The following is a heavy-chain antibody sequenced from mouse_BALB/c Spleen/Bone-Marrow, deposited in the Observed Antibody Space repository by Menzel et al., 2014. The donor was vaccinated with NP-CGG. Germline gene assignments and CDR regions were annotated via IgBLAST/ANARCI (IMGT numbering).Heavy chain of an antibody. D-gene: IGHD2-1*01. J-gene: IGHJ4*01. Sequence: VHLVESGPGLVAPSQSLSITCTISGFSLTRYGVHWVRQPPGKGLEWLVVIWSDGSTTYNSALKSRLSITKDNSKSQVFLKMNSLQTDDTAMYYCARNGNFFAMDSWGQGTLVTVSS. CDR1: GFSLTRYG. V-gene: IGHV2-6-1*01. CDR2: IWSDGST. CDR3: ARNGNFFAMDS.